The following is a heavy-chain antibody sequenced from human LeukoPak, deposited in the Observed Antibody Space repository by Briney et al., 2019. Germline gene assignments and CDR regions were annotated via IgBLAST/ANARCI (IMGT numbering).Heavy chain of an antibody. J-gene: IGHJ6*03. V-gene: IGHV4-34*01. CDR1: GGSFSGYY. CDR3: ARAFYPGYYSYMAV. CDR2: INNSGST. D-gene: IGHD3-3*02. Sequence: SETLSLTCAVYGGSFSGYYWSWIRQPPGKGLEWIGEINNSGSTNYNPSLKSRATISVDTSKNKFSLKLSSVTAADTAVYYCARAFYPGYYSYMAVWGKGTTVTVSS.